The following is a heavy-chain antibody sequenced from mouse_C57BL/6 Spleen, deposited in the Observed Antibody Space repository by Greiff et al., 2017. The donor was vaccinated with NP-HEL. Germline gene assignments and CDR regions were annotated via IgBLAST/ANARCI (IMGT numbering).Heavy chain of an antibody. CDR1: GFTFSDYY. CDR2: INYDGSST. CDR3: AREGYDGYSYAMDY. J-gene: IGHJ4*01. Sequence: EVKLVESEGGLVQPGSSMKLSCTASGFTFSDYYMAWVRQVPEKGLEWVANINYDGSSTYYLDSLKSRFIISRDNAKNILYLQMSSLKSEDTATYYCAREGYDGYSYAMDYWGQGTSVTVSS. V-gene: IGHV5-16*01. D-gene: IGHD2-3*01.